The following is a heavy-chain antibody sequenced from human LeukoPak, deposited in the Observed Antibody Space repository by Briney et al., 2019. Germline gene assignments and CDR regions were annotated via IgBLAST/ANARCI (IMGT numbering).Heavy chain of an antibody. CDR2: IYYSGST. J-gene: IGHJ4*02. D-gene: IGHD2-2*01. Sequence: SETLSLTCTVSGGSISTYYWSWIRQPPGKGLEWIGYIYYSGSTNHNPSLKSRITMSADTSKNQFSLKLSSVTAADTAVYYCARQGYCGSTSCYVVDYWGRGTLVTVSS. CDR3: ARQGYCGSTSCYVVDY. CDR1: GGSISTYY. V-gene: IGHV4-59*08.